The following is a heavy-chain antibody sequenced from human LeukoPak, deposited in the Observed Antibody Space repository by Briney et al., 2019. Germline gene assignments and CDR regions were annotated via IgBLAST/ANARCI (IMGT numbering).Heavy chain of an antibody. V-gene: IGHV4-59*02. Sequence: PSETLSLTCTVSGDSVRSYYWSWIRQPPGQGLEWLGHTNDRGSTNYNPSLQGRVTISIDTSKNQFSLKVNSVTAADTAVYYCARYSNHVDYFDSWGQGTPVTVSS. D-gene: IGHD4-11*01. J-gene: IGHJ4*02. CDR2: TNDRGST. CDR3: ARYSNHVDYFDS. CDR1: GDSVRSYY.